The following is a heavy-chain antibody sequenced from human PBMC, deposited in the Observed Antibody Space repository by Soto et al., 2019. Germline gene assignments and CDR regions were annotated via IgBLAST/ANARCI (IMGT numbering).Heavy chain of an antibody. V-gene: IGHV4-39*01. CDR1: GGSISSRSYY. Sequence: ASETLSLTCTVSGGSISSRSYYWGRIRQPPGKGLEWIGSIYYSGSTYYNPSLKSRVTISVDTSKNQFSLKLSSVTAADTAVYYCARVPRITGTVFDPWGQGTLVTVSS. CDR2: IYYSGST. CDR3: ARVPRITGTVFDP. D-gene: IGHD1-20*01. J-gene: IGHJ5*02.